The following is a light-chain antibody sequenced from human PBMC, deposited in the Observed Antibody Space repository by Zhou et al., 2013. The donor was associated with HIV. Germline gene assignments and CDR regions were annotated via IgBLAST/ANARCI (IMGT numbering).Light chain of an antibody. CDR2: AAS. CDR1: QGISNY. CDR3: QQYQTYPIA. Sequence: DIQMTQSPSSLSASVGERVTITCRASQGISNYLAWFQQKPGKVPTLLIYAASTLQSGVPSRFSGGGSETDFTLAIGSVQPEDCATYYCQQYQTYPIAFGQGTRLEI. J-gene: IGKJ5*01. V-gene: IGKV1-27*01.